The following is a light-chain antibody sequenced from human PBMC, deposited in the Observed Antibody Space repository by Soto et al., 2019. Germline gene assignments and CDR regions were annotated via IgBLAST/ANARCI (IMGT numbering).Light chain of an antibody. V-gene: IGKV1-39*01. J-gene: IGKJ5*01. CDR2: AAS. Sequence: DIQMTQSPGSLSASVGDRVTITCRASQSVGGDLNWYQQKPGKPPNLLIYAASSLQSGVPSRFSGSGSGTHFALTISSLQAEDFATYYCQQIHSIPITFGQGTRLEIK. CDR3: QQIHSIPIT. CDR1: QSVGGD.